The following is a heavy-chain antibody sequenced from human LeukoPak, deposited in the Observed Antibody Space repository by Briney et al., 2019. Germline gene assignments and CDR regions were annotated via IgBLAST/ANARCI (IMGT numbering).Heavy chain of an antibody. CDR3: ARDLNFWSSYSTRGFDY. Sequence: QSGGSLRLSCAASGFTFSSYAMSWVRQAPGKGLEWVSAISGSGGSTYYADSVKGRFTISRDNSKNTLYLQMNSLRAEDTAVYYCARDLNFWSSYSTRGFDYWGQGTLVTVSS. D-gene: IGHD3-3*01. V-gene: IGHV3-23*01. CDR2: ISGSGGST. J-gene: IGHJ4*01. CDR1: GFTFSSYA.